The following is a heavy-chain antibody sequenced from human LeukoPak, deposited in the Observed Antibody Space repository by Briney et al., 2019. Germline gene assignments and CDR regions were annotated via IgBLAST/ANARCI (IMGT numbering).Heavy chain of an antibody. CDR3: ARGDYDFWSGYYTGYFDY. D-gene: IGHD3-3*01. V-gene: IGHV3-7*01. CDR2: IKQDGSEK. J-gene: IGHJ4*02. CDR1: GFTFSSYW. Sequence: GGSLRLSCAASGFTFSSYWMSWVRQAPGKGLEWVANIKQDGSEKYYVDSVKGRFTISRDNAKNSLYLQMNSLRAEDTAVYYCARGDYDFWSGYYTGYFDYWGQGTLVTVSS.